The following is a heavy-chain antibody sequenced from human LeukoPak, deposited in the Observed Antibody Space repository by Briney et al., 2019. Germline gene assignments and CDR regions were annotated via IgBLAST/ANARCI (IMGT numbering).Heavy chain of an antibody. Sequence: GGSLRLSCAASGFTVSTNYMSWVRQAPGKGPECVSVIYSGGTTYYADPVKGRFIISRDNSKNTLYLQMNSLRAEDTAVYYCARAITGTTGPDDYWGQGTLVTVSS. CDR3: ARAITGTTGPDDY. CDR1: GFTVSTNY. CDR2: IYSGGTT. V-gene: IGHV3-53*01. J-gene: IGHJ4*02. D-gene: IGHD1-7*01.